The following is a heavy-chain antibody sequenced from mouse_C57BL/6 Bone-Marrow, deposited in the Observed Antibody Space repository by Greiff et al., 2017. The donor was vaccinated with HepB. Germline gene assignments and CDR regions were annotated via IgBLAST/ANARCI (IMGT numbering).Heavy chain of an antibody. D-gene: IGHD2-12*01. CDR2: IYPGDGDT. V-gene: IGHV1-82*01. CDR3: ARYGLYQLRGYFDY. J-gene: IGHJ2*01. CDR1: GYAFSSSW. Sequence: QVQLQQSGPELVKPGASVKISCKASGYAFSSSWINWVKQRPGKGLEWIGRIYPGDGDTNYNGKFKGKATLTADKSSSTAYMQLSSLTSEDSAVYFCARYGLYQLRGYFDYWGQGTTLTVSS.